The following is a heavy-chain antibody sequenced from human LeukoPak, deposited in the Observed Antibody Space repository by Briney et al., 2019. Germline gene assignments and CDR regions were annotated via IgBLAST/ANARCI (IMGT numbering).Heavy chain of an antibody. CDR2: ASTYNGNT. J-gene: IGHJ4*02. CDR3: GRVHSSSWYQSDY. D-gene: IGHD6-13*01. Sequence: ASVKVSCKASGYTFISYGITWARQAPGQGLEWMGWASTYNGNTVYVQKLQGRVTMTTDTSTSTVYMELRSLRSDDTAVYYCGRVHSSSWYQSDYWGQGTLVTVSS. CDR1: GYTFISYG. V-gene: IGHV1-18*01.